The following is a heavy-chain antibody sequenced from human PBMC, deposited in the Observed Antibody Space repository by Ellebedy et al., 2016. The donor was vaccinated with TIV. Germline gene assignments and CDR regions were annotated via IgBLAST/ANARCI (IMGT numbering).Heavy chain of an antibody. CDR3: VRDRGGYRDSFDL. V-gene: IGHV3-48*04. D-gene: IGHD3-22*01. CDR1: GFTFSSYS. Sequence: GESLKISCAASGFTFSSYSMNWVRQAPGRGLEWVSYISDTSSTIYYADSVKGRFTISRDNARKSVFLHMTSLNAEDTAIYYCVRDRGGYRDSFDLWGQGTMVTVSS. J-gene: IGHJ3*01. CDR2: ISDTSSTI.